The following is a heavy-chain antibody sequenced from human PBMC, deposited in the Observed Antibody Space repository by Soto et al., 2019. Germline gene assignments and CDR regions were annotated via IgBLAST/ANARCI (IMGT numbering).Heavy chain of an antibody. Sequence: PSETLSLTCTVSGGSISSYYWSWIRQPPGKGLEWIGYIYYSGSTNYNPSLKSRVTISVDTSKNQFSLKLSSVTAADTAVYYCARGKDSSSWYGRYYYYYGMDVWGQGTTVTVSS. CDR2: IYYSGST. V-gene: IGHV4-59*01. D-gene: IGHD6-13*01. CDR3: ARGKDSSSWYGRYYYYYGMDV. J-gene: IGHJ6*02. CDR1: GGSISSYY.